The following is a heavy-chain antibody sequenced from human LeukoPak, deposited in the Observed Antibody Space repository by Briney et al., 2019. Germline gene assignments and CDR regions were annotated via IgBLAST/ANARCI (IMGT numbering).Heavy chain of an antibody. Sequence: PSQTLSLTCTVSGGSLSSGSYYWRWLRQPAGRGLEGIGRIYTSGSTNLNPSLQSRATISVSTPVKQFFLQVSALYARGAAGHYCAREEIRSWFDPWGQGTLVTVSS. V-gene: IGHV4-61*02. CDR1: GGSLSSGSYY. D-gene: IGHD5-24*01. CDR3: AREEIRSWFDP. CDR2: IYTSGST. J-gene: IGHJ5*02.